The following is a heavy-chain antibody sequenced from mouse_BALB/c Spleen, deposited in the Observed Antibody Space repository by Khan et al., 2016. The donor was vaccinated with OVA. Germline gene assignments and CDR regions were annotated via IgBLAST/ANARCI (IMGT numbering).Heavy chain of an antibody. J-gene: IGHJ2*01. V-gene: IGHV3-2*02. D-gene: IGHD1-2*01. CDR1: GYSITSGYG. CDR2: ISYSGST. CDR3: ARTARIKY. Sequence: VQLKESGPGLVKPSQSLSLTCTVTGYSITSGYGWNWIRQFPGNKLEWMGYISYSGSTNYNPSLNSRISITRDTSKNQFFLQLNSVTTDDTATYYCARTARIKYWGQGTTLTVSS.